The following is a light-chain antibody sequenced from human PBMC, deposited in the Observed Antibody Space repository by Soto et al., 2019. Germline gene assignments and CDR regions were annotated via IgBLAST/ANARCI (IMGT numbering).Light chain of an antibody. J-gene: IGLJ1*01. CDR2: SNN. Sequence: QLVLTQPPSASATPGQRVTISCSGSTSNIGRNTVNWYQQLPGTAPKLLIYSNNQRPSGVPDRFSGSKSGTSASLAISGLQSEDEADYYCAAWDDSLIDYVFGPGTKLTVL. V-gene: IGLV1-44*01. CDR1: TSNIGRNT. CDR3: AAWDDSLIDYV.